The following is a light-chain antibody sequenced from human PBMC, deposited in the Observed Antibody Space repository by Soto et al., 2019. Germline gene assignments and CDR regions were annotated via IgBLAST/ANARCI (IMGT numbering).Light chain of an antibody. CDR1: QSISSTY. V-gene: IGKV3-20*01. J-gene: IGKJ1*01. CDR2: AAS. Sequence: EIVLTQSPGTLSLSPGERATLSCRASQSISSTYLAWYRQKPGQAPSLLIYAASSRATGIPDRFSGSGSGTDFTLTISRLEPEDFAVYYCQQYYASSWKFGQGTRVEIK. CDR3: QQYYASSWK.